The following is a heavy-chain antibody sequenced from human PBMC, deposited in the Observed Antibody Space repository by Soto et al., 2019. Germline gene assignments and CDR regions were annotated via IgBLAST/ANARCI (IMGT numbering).Heavy chain of an antibody. J-gene: IGHJ6*02. Sequence: QVQLVQSGAEVKKPGASVKVSCKASGYTFTSYGISWVRQAPGQGLEWMGWISAYNGNTNYAQKLQGRVTMTTDTSTSSAYMELRSLRSDDAAVYYGARSESYYGFWSGYFRHYGMDVWGQGTTVTVSS. CDR2: ISAYNGNT. V-gene: IGHV1-18*01. CDR1: GYTFTSYG. D-gene: IGHD3-3*01. CDR3: ARSESYYGFWSGYFRHYGMDV.